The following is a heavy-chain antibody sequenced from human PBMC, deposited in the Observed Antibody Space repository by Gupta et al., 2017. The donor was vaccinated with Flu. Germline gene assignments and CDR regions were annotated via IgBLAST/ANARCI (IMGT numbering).Heavy chain of an antibody. CDR2: IYTSGST. J-gene: IGHJ6*02. V-gene: IGHV4-4*07. Sequence: QVQLQESGPGLVKPSETLSLTCTVSGGSISSYYWSWIRQPAGKGLEWIGRIYTSGSTNYNPSLKSRVTMSVDTSKNQFSLKLSSVTAADTAVYYCARDRPPPNLEWLPDYYYYGMDVWGQGTTVTVSS. CDR1: GGSISSYY. CDR3: ARDRPPPNLEWLPDYYYYGMDV. D-gene: IGHD3-3*01.